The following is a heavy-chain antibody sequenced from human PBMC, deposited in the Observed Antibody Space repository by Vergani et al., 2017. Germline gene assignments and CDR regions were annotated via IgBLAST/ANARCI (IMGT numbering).Heavy chain of an antibody. CDR3: AGGRGYTSSSDDNNWFDP. D-gene: IGHD6-6*01. Sequence: QVQLVQSGAEVKKPGASVKVSCKASGYTFTSYDVNWVRQATGQGLEWMGWMNPNSANTGYAQKFQGRVTMTRNTSINTAYMELSSLRSEDTGVYYCAGGRGYTSSSDDNNWFDPWGQGTPVAVAS. CDR2: MNPNSANT. V-gene: IGHV1-8*01. J-gene: IGHJ5*02. CDR1: GYTFTSYD.